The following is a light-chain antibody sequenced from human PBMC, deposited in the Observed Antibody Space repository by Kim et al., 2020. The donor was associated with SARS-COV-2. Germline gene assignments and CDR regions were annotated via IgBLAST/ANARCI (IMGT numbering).Light chain of an antibody. CDR2: EVA. Sequence: GQSVTISCTGTSGDVGTYNRVSWYQQPPGTAPKLMIFEVAHRPSGVPDRFSGSKSGNTASLTISGLQPEDEGEYYCSTYTGRGTLVFGGGTQLTVL. J-gene: IGLJ2*01. CDR3: STYTGRGTLV. V-gene: IGLV2-18*02. CDR1: SGDVGTYNR.